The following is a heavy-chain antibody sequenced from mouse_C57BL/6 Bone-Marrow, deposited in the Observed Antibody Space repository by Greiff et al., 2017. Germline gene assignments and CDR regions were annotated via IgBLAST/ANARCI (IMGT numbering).Heavy chain of an antibody. J-gene: IGHJ4*01. CDR1: GYTFTSYW. CDR2: IYPGNSDT. Sequence: EVQLQESGTVLARPGASVKMSCKTSGYTFTSYWMHWVKQRPGQGLEWIGVIYPGNSDTSYNQKFKGKAKLTAVTSASTAYIELSSLTNEDSAVYYCTYYYAMDYWGQGTSVTVSS. CDR3: TYYYAMDY. V-gene: IGHV1-5*01.